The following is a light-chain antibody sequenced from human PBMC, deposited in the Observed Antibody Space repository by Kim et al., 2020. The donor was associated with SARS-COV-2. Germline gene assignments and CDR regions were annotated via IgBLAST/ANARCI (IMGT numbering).Light chain of an antibody. V-gene: IGLV2-11*01. Sequence: QSALTQPPSVSGSPGQSVTISCTGTSSDVGGYNYVSWYQQHPGKAPKVMIYDVSKRPSGVPDRFSGSKSGNTASLTISGLQAEDEADFYCCSYAGRSTHVFGTGTQLTVL. CDR2: DVS. CDR3: CSYAGRSTHV. CDR1: SSDVGGYNY. J-gene: IGLJ1*01.